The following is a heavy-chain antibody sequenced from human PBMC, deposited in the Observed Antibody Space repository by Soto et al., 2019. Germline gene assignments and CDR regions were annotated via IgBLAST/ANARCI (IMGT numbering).Heavy chain of an antibody. CDR1: GYTFTSYG. Sequence: ASVKVSCKASGYTFTSYGISWVRQAPGQGLEWMGWISAYSGNTNYAQKLQGRVTMTTDTSTSTAYMELRSLRSDDTAVYYCARVPPYYGSGSCYYASYYYGMDVWRQGTTVIVSS. CDR3: ARVPPYYGSGSCYYASYYYGMDV. CDR2: ISAYSGNT. V-gene: IGHV1-18*01. D-gene: IGHD3-10*01. J-gene: IGHJ6*02.